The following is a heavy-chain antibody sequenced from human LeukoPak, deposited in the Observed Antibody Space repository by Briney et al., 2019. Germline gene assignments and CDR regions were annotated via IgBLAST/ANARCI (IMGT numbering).Heavy chain of an antibody. V-gene: IGHV3-23*01. J-gene: IGHJ6*02. Sequence: PGGSLRLSCAASGFTFSSYAMSWVRQAPGKGLEWVSAISGSGGSTYYADSVKGRFTISRDNSKNTLYLQMNSLRAEDTAVYYYAKDHYDSSGPHLYYYYYGMDVWGQGATVTVSS. CDR3: AKDHYDSSGPHLYYYYYGMDV. CDR1: GFTFSSYA. CDR2: ISGSGGST. D-gene: IGHD3-22*01.